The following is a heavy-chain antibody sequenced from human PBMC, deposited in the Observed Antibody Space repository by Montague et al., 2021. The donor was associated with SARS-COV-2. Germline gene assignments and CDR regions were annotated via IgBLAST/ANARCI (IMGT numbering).Heavy chain of an antibody. CDR3: ARDRPGSYYYGSGTYTWGGYGMDD. D-gene: IGHD3-10*01. J-gene: IGHJ6*02. CDR1: GGSISSYY. Sequence: SETLSLTCTVSGGSISSYYWSWIRQPAGRGLEWIGRIYSSGSTNYNPPLKSRVTMSVDTSKNQFSLKLSSVTAADTALYYCARDRPGSYYYGSGTYTWGGYGMDDWGQGTTVTVSS. CDR2: IYSSGST. V-gene: IGHV4-4*07.